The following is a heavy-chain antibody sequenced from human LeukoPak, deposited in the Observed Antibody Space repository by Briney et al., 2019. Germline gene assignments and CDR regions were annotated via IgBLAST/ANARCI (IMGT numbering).Heavy chain of an antibody. V-gene: IGHV3-23*01. J-gene: IGHJ4*02. CDR3: AKEMRVRYCSSTSCYGVDY. D-gene: IGHD2-2*01. Sequence: GSLRLSCAASGFTFSSYAMSWVRQAPGKGLEWVSAISGSGGSTYYADSVKGRFTISRDNSKNTLYLQMNSLRAEDTAVYYCAKEMRVRYCSSTSCYGVDYWGQGTLVTVSS. CDR1: GFTFSSYA. CDR2: ISGSGGST.